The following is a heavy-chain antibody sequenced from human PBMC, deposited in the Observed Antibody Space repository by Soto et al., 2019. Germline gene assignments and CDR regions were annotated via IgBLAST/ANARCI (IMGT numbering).Heavy chain of an antibody. CDR2: IYFTGST. J-gene: IGHJ4*02. CDR1: GGSFSGYY. CDR3: ARHYAVVLYHFDY. D-gene: IGHD2-15*01. Sequence: SETLSLTCAVYGGSFSGYYWSWIRQPPGKGLEWIGYIYFTGSTNYNPSLKSRVTTSVDTSKNQFSLKLSSVTAADTAVYYCARHYAVVLYHFDYWGLGTLVTVSS. V-gene: IGHV4-59*08.